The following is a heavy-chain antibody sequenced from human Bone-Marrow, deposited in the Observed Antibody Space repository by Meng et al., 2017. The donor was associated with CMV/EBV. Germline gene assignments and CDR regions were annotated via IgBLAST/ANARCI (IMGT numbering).Heavy chain of an antibody. J-gene: IGHJ4*02. Sequence: ASVKVSCKASGYTFTGYYMHWVRQGPGQGLEWMGWINPNSGGTNYAQKFQGRVTMTRDTSISTAYMELSRLRSDDTAVYYCARAVKWELLIGDYWGQGTLVTVSS. V-gene: IGHV1-2*02. D-gene: IGHD1-26*01. CDR2: INPNSGGT. CDR1: GYTFTGYY. CDR3: ARAVKWELLIGDY.